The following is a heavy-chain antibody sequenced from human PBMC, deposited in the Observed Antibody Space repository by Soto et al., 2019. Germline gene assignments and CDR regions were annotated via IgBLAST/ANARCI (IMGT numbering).Heavy chain of an antibody. V-gene: IGHV1-3*05. CDR3: ARAVAVAADFDS. Sequence: QVQLVQSGAEEKKPGASVKVSCKASGYTFTGYAMHWVRQAPGQRLEWMGWINAGNGNTKYSQKFQGRVTITRDTSASTAYMELSSLRSEDTAVYYCARAVAVAADFDSWRQGTLVTVSS. CDR1: GYTFTGYA. D-gene: IGHD6-19*01. CDR2: INAGNGNT. J-gene: IGHJ4*02.